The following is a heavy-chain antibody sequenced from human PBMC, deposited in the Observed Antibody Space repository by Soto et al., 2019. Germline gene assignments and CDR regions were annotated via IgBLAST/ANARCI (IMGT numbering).Heavy chain of an antibody. V-gene: IGHV2-5*01. CDR2: IYWYDDK. Sequence: QITLKESGPTLVKPTQTLTLTCTFSGFSLSTSGVGVGWIRQPPGKALEWLALIYWYDDKRYSPSLKSRLTITNESSKSQAVLTMTNMDPVDAATYYTAHVGIAVAGTKRFDPWGQGTLVTVSS. J-gene: IGHJ5*02. CDR1: GFSLSTSGVG. CDR3: AHVGIAVAGTKRFDP. D-gene: IGHD6-19*01.